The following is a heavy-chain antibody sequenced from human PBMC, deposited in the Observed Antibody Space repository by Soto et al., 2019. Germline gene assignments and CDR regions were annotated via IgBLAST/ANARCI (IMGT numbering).Heavy chain of an antibody. CDR1: GYSFTSYW. Sequence: PGESLKISCKGSGYSFTSYWISWVRQMPGKGLEWMGRIDPSDSYTNYSPSFQGHVTISADKSISTAYLQWSSLKASDTAMYYCARLFTYSGSYADAFDIWGQGTMVTV. J-gene: IGHJ3*02. D-gene: IGHD1-26*01. CDR2: IDPSDSYT. CDR3: ARLFTYSGSYADAFDI. V-gene: IGHV5-10-1*01.